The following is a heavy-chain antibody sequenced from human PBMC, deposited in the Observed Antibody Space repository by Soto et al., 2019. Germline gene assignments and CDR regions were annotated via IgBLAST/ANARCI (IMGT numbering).Heavy chain of an antibody. J-gene: IGHJ6*02. V-gene: IGHV1-24*01. CDR3: STWRSCDPCYGMDV. D-gene: IGHD6-6*01. Sequence: QVQLVQSGAEVKKPGASVKVSCKVSGYTLTELSMHWVRQAPGKGLEWMGGFDPEDGETIYAQKFQGRVTMTEDTXXDTAYMELSSLRSEDTAVYYCSTWRSCDPCYGMDVWGQGTTVTVSS. CDR2: FDPEDGET. CDR1: GYTLTELS.